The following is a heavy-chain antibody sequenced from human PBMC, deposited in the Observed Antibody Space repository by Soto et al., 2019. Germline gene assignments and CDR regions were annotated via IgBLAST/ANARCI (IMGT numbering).Heavy chain of an antibody. Sequence: ASVKVSCKASGGTFSNDIITWVRQAPGQGLEWMGRIIPLLDITNYAQKFQGRVTITADKSTSTAYMELNSLRSEDTAVYYCVRDSPIGRTYSGYDGIDYWG. CDR3: VRDSPIGRTYSGYDGIDY. V-gene: IGHV1-69*04. CDR1: GGTFSNDI. D-gene: IGHD5-12*01. CDR2: IIPLLDIT. J-gene: IGHJ4*01.